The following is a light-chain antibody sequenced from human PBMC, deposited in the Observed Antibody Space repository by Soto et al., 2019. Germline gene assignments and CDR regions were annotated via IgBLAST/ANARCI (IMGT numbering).Light chain of an antibody. CDR3: SSYAGNYVYV. J-gene: IGLJ1*01. Sequence: QSVLTQPASVSGSPGQSITISCTGTSSDVGGYDFVSWYQHHPGKGPKLIIYDVSARPSGVPDRFSASKSDNTASLTISGLQAEDEADYYCSSYAGNYVYVFGSGTKVTVL. CDR2: DVS. CDR1: SSDVGGYDF. V-gene: IGLV2-11*01.